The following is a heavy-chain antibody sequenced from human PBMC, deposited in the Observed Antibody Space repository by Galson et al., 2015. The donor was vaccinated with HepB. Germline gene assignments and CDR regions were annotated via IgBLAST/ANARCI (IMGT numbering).Heavy chain of an antibody. CDR2: ISYDGSNK. J-gene: IGHJ5*02. CDR1: GFTFSSYA. V-gene: IGHV3-30*04. Sequence: SLRLSCAASGFTFSSYAMHWVRQAPGKGLEWVAVISYDGSNKYYADSVKGRFTISRDNSKNTLYLQMNSLRAEDTAVYYCASTMTTVTENWFDPWGQGTLVTVSS. CDR3: ASTMTTVTENWFDP. D-gene: IGHD4-17*01.